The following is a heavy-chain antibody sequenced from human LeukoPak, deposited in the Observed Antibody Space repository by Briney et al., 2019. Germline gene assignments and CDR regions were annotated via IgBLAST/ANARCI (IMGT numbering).Heavy chain of an antibody. CDR2: INPNSGGT. D-gene: IGHD1-20*01. CDR1: GYTFTSYG. Sequence: GASVKVSCKASGYTFTSYGISWVRQAPGQGLEWMGWINPNSGGTNYAQKFQGRVTMTRDTSISTAYMELSRLRSDDTAVYYCARVISITGTTSFGYWGQGTLVTVSS. V-gene: IGHV1-2*02. J-gene: IGHJ4*02. CDR3: ARVISITGTTSFGY.